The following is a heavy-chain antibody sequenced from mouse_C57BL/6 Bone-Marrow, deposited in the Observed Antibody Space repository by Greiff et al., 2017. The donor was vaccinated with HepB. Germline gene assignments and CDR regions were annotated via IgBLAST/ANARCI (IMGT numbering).Heavy chain of an antibody. Sequence: DVKLVESGGGLVKPGGSLKLSCAASGFTFSSYAMSWVRQTPEKRLEWVATISDGGSYTYYPDNVKGRFTISRDNAKNNLYLQMSHLKSEDTAMYYCARDGGLLRYPLAYWGQGTTLTVSS. D-gene: IGHD1-1*01. CDR1: GFTFSSYA. V-gene: IGHV5-4*01. J-gene: IGHJ2*01. CDR3: ARDGGLLRYPLAY. CDR2: ISDGGSYT.